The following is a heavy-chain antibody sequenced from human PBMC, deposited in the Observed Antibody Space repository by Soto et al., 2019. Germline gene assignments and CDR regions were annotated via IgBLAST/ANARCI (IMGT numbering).Heavy chain of an antibody. CDR3: ATWVDYGDYEGFDF. CDR2: VDPNGGGT. CDR1: GYTFTDYK. V-gene: IGHV1-2*04. Sequence: QVQLLQSGAEVKTPVASVKVSCKTSGYTFTDYKLHWVRQAPGQGLEWMGWVDPNGGGTNSAQKVQGSVTMTRDTSITTAYLELSRLRTNDTATYFCATWVDYGDYEGFDFWGQGTLVTVSS. J-gene: IGHJ4*02. D-gene: IGHD4-17*01.